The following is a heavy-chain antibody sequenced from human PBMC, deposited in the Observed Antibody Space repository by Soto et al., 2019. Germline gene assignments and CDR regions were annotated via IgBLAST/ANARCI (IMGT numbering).Heavy chain of an antibody. CDR3: ARVDDYYYDSSAHDFDL. CDR1: GFTFSSYA. V-gene: IGHV3-30-3*01. Sequence: GGSLRLSCAASGFTFSSYARHGVRQAPGKGLDWLAVISYDGSNKYYAHSVKGRFTISRDNSKNTLYLQMHRVRAEDTPVYYCARVDDYYYDSSAHDFDLWGQGTMVTVSS. D-gene: IGHD3-22*01. CDR2: ISYDGSNK. J-gene: IGHJ3*01.